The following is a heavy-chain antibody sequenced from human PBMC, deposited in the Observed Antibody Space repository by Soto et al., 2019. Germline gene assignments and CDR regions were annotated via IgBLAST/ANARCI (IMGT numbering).Heavy chain of an antibody. V-gene: IGHV4-4*02. CDR2: IYHSGST. Sequence: LSLTCAVSGGSISSSNWWSWVRQPPGKGLEWIGEIYHSGSTNYNPSLKSRVTISVDKSKNQFSLKLSSVTAADTAVYYCARDRRNSNYVLDYWGQGALVTVSS. J-gene: IGHJ4*02. D-gene: IGHD4-4*01. CDR1: GGSISSSNW. CDR3: ARDRRNSNYVLDY.